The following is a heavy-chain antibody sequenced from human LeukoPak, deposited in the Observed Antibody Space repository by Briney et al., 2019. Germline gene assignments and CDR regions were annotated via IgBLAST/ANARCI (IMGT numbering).Heavy chain of an antibody. CDR2: VHYTWNT. CDR1: GGSIGSYH. V-gene: IGHV4-59*01. CDR3: ARRVSGGSGWGYFDS. D-gene: IGHD6-19*01. Sequence: SETLSLTCSVSGGSIGSYHWSWIRQPPGKGLEWIGHVHYTWNTKYNPSLTGRVSISLDRSKNQFSLSLSSLTAADTAVYYCARRVSGGSGWGYFDSWGQGTLVTVSS. J-gene: IGHJ4*02.